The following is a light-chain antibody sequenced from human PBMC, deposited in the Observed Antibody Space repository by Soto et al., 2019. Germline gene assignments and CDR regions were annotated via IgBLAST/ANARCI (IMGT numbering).Light chain of an antibody. V-gene: IGKV3-11*01. CDR3: QHRSNWPA. CDR1: QSVSAH. Sequence: EIVLTQSPATLSLSPGERATLSCRASQSVSAHLAWYQQRPGQAPRLLIYDASNRATGVPARFRGSGSGTDFTLTISSLEREDFAVYFCQHRSNWPAFGPGTKVDLK. CDR2: DAS. J-gene: IGKJ3*01.